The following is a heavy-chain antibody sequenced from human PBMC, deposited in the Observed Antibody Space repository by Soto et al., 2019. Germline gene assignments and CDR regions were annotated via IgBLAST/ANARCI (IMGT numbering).Heavy chain of an antibody. Sequence: PGGSLRLSCAASGFTFSSYAMSWVRQAPGKWLEWVSAISGSGGSTYYADSVKGRFTISRDNSKNTLYLQMNSLRAEDTAVYYCANDPYSSGGYFDYWGQGTLVTVSS. CDR2: ISGSGGST. V-gene: IGHV3-23*01. CDR3: ANDPYSSGGYFDY. CDR1: GFTFSSYA. D-gene: IGHD6-19*01. J-gene: IGHJ4*02.